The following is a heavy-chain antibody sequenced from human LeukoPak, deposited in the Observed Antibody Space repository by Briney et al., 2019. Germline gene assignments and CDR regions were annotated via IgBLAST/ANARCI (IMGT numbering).Heavy chain of an antibody. CDR3: AITYSSGLRSPCY. J-gene: IGHJ4*02. CDR1: GGSISSSSYY. CDR2: IYYSGST. V-gene: IGHV4-39*01. Sequence: PSETLSLTCTVSGGSISSSSYYWGWIRQPPGKGLEWIGSIYYSGSTYYNPSLKSRVTISVDTSKNQFSLKLSSVTAADTAVYYCAITYSSGLRSPCYWGQGTLVTVSS. D-gene: IGHD6-19*01.